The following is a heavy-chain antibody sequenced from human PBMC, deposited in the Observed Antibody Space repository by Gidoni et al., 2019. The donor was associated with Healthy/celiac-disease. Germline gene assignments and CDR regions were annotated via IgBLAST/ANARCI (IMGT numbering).Heavy chain of an antibody. V-gene: IGHV3-9*01. CDR2: ISWNSGSI. Sequence: EVQLVESGGGLLQPGRSLRLSCAASGFTFDDYAMHWVRQAPGKGLEWVSGISWNSGSIGYADSVKGRFTISRDNAKNSLYLQMNSLRAEDTALYYCAKDLLSSVGATSCFDYWGQGTLVTVSS. CDR3: AKDLLSSVGATSCFDY. D-gene: IGHD1-26*01. J-gene: IGHJ4*02. CDR1: GFTFDDYA.